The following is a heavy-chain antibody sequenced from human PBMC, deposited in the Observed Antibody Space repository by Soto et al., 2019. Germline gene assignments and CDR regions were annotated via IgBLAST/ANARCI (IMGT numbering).Heavy chain of an antibody. V-gene: IGHV4-30-4*02. D-gene: IGHD3-22*01. CDR3: ARGGYYYDSSVEYFHH. CDR2: IYYSGST. Sequence: PSETLSLTCTVSGGSISSGDYYWSWIRQPPGKGLEWIGYIYYSGSTYYNPSLKSRVTISVDTSKNQFSLKLSSVTAADTAVYYCARGGYYYDSSVEYFHHWGQGTLVTVSS. J-gene: IGHJ1*01. CDR1: GGSISSGDYY.